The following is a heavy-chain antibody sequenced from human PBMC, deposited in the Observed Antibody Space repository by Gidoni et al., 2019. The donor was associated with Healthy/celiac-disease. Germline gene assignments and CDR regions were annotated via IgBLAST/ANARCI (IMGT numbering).Heavy chain of an antibody. CDR2: INHSGST. J-gene: IGHJ6*03. D-gene: IGHD3-3*01. CDR1: GGSFSGYY. CDR3: ARGRRYDFWSGYYRYYYYMDV. Sequence: QVQLQQWGAGLLKPSETLSLTCAVYGGSFSGYYWRRIRQPPGKGLEWIGEINHSGSTNYNPSLKSRVTISVDTSKNQFSLKLSSVTAADTAVYYCARGRRYDFWSGYYRYYYYMDVWGKGTTVTVSS. V-gene: IGHV4-34*01.